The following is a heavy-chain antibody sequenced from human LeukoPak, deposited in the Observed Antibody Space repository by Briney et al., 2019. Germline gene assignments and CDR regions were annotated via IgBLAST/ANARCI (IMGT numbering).Heavy chain of an antibody. CDR3: ARENYDILTGLGDYFDY. J-gene: IGHJ4*02. Sequence: SVKVSCKASGGTFSSYAISWVRQAPGQGLEWMGRIIPIFGTANYAQKFQGRVTITTDESTSTAYMELSSLRSEDTAVYYCARENYDILTGLGDYFDYWGQGTLVTVSS. CDR2: IIPIFGTA. V-gene: IGHV1-69*05. D-gene: IGHD3-9*01. CDR1: GGTFSSYA.